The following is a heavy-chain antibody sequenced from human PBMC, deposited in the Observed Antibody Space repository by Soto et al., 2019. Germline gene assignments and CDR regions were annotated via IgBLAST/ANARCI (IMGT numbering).Heavy chain of an antibody. V-gene: IGHV3-30-3*01. CDR2: ISYDGSNK. J-gene: IGHJ6*02. CDR3: ARVRDQLLFYYYYSMDV. D-gene: IGHD2-2*01. Sequence: QVQLVESGGGVVQPGRSLRLSCAASGFTFSSYAMHWVRQAPGKGLEWVAVISYDGSNKYYADSVKGRFTISRDNSKNTLYLQMNSLRAEDTAVYYCARVRDQLLFYYYYSMDVWGQGTTVTVSS. CDR1: GFTFSSYA.